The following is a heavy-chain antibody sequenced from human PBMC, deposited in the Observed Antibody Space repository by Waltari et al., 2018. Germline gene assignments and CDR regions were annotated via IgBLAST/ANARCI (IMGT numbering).Heavy chain of an antibody. CDR2: IHTSGST. D-gene: IGHD1-1*01. V-gene: IGHV4-4*07. CDR3: ARETGHLAYYSDY. Sequence: QVQLRESGPGLVKPSETLSLTFAVSGASTSTYYWSWIRQPAGKGLEWIGRIHTSGSTNYNPSLKSRVTMSLDTSKNQFSLELRSVTAADTAMYYCARETGHLAYYSDYWGQGTLITVSS. CDR1: GASTSTYY. J-gene: IGHJ4*02.